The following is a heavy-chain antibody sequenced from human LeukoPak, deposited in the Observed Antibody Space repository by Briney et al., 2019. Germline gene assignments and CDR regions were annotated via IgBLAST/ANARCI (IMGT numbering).Heavy chain of an antibody. CDR1: GGSFSGYY. J-gene: IGHJ2*01. V-gene: IGHV4-34*01. Sequence: KTSETLSLTCAVYGGSFSGYYWSWIRQPPGKGLEWIGEINHSGSTNYNPSLKSRVTISVDTSKNQFSLKLSSVTAADTAVYYCARTRGYSYGTYWYFDLWGRGTLVTVSS. CDR2: INHSGST. D-gene: IGHD5-18*01. CDR3: ARTRGYSYGTYWYFDL.